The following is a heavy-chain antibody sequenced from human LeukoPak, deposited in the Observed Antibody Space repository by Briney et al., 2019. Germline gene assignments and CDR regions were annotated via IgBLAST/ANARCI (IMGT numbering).Heavy chain of an antibody. CDR2: ISSNGGST. V-gene: IGHV3-64*01. Sequence: GGSLRLSCAASGFTFSSYAMRWVRQAPGKGLEYVSAISSNGGSTYYANSVKGRFTISRDNSKNTLYLQIGSLRAEDMAVYYCASGPQSRQKLSWAMQHWGQGTLVTVSS. CDR1: GFTFSSYA. D-gene: IGHD6-13*01. CDR3: ASGPQSRQKLSWAMQH. J-gene: IGHJ1*01.